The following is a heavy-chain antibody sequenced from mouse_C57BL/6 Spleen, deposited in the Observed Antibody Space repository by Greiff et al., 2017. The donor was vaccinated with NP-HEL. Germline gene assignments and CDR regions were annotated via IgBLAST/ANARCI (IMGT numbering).Heavy chain of an antibody. CDR3: ARDPGRRYFDV. J-gene: IGHJ1*03. D-gene: IGHD3-3*01. V-gene: IGHV5-4*01. CDR2: ISDGGSYT. Sequence: EVNVVESGGGLVKPGGSLKLSCAASGFTFSSYAMSWVRQTPEKRLEWVATISDGGSYTYYPDNVKGRFTISRDNAKNNLYLQMSHLKSEDTAMYYCARDPGRRYFDVWGTGTTVTVSS. CDR1: GFTFSSYA.